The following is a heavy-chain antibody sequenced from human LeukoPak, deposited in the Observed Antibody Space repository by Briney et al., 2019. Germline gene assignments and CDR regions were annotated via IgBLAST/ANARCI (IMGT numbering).Heavy chain of an antibody. CDR1: GFPFGTYY. CDR2: ISSDGSDK. J-gene: IGHJ1*01. D-gene: IGHD3-10*01. Sequence: PGGSLRLSCTVSGFPFGTYYMGWLRQSLGKGLEWVAMISSDGSDKSYVDSLKGRVTISRDNAKSSLFLQMSRLTAEDTAVYYGVFLVRDPQHWGRGTLVTVSS. V-gene: IGHV3-7*01. CDR3: VFLVRDPQH.